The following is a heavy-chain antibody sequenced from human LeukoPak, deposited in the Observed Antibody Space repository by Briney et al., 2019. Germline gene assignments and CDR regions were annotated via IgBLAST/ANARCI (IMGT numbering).Heavy chain of an antibody. Sequence: PGGSLRLSFAASGFTFRSYSMNWVRQAPGKGVGGVSSISSSSSYMYYADSVKGRFTISRDNAKNSLYLQMNSLRAEDTAVYYCARDLRNYDDYYFDYWGQGTLVTVSS. CDR2: ISSSSSYM. J-gene: IGHJ4*02. V-gene: IGHV3-21*01. CDR3: ARDLRNYDDYYFDY. D-gene: IGHD3-22*01. CDR1: GFTFRSYS.